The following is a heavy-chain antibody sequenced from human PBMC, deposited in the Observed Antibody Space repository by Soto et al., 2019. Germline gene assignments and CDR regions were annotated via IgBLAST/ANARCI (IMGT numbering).Heavy chain of an antibody. CDR2: ISSSSSYI. Sequence: GGSLRLSCAASGFTFSSYSMNWVRQAPGKGLEWVSSISSSSSYIYYADSVKGRFTISRDNAKNSLYLQMNSLRAGDTAVYYCARDANFEDIVLMVYGYNWFDPWGQGTLVTVSS. CDR1: GFTFSSYS. CDR3: ARDANFEDIVLMVYGYNWFDP. V-gene: IGHV3-21*01. D-gene: IGHD2-8*01. J-gene: IGHJ5*02.